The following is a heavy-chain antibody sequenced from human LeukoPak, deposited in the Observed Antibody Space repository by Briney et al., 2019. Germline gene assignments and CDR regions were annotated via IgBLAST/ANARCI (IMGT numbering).Heavy chain of an antibody. CDR1: GFTFSSYA. Sequence: TGGSLRLSCAVSGFTFSSYAMSWVRQAPGKGLEWVANINQDGTDNNYLDSVKGRFTISRDNAKNSLYLQMNSLRAGDTAVYYCARDSSGSLDYWGQGTLVTVSS. V-gene: IGHV3-7*04. D-gene: IGHD6-19*01. J-gene: IGHJ4*02. CDR3: ARDSSGSLDY. CDR2: INQDGTDN.